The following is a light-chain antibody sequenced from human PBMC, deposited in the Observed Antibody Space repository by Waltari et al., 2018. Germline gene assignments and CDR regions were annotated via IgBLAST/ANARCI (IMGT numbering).Light chain of an antibody. V-gene: IGKV1-39*01. CDR2: AAS. Sequence: DIQMTQSPSSLSASVGDRVTITCRASQSISSYFNWYKQKPGKAPKRLIYAASSLQSCDPSRFSCSGSETDFTLTISSLRPEDFATYYCQQSYSTLLIIFGQGTRLEIK. J-gene: IGKJ5*01. CDR3: QQSYSTLLII. CDR1: QSISSY.